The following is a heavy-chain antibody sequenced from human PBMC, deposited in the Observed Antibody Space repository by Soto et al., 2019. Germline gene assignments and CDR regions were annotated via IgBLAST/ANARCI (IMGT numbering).Heavy chain of an antibody. Sequence: SVKVSCKASGGTSSSYAISWVRQAPGQGLGWMGGIIPIFGTANYAQKFQGRVTITADESTSTAYMELSSLRSEDTAVYYCARKGGYYGMDVWGQGTTVTVSS. CDR2: IIPIFGTA. V-gene: IGHV1-69*13. CDR3: ARKGGYYGMDV. CDR1: GGTSSSYA. J-gene: IGHJ6*02. D-gene: IGHD3-16*01.